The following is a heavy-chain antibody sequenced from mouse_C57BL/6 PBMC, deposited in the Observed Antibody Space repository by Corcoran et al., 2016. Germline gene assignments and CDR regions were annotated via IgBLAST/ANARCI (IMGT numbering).Heavy chain of an antibody. V-gene: IGHV1-26*01. Sequence: EVQLQQSGPELVKPGASVKISCKASGYTFTDYYMNWVKQSHGKSLEWIGDINPNNGGTSYNQKFKGKATLTVDKSSSTAYMELRSLTSEDSAVYYCARFGNGYYYAMDYWGQGTSVTVSS. CDR2: INPNNGGT. CDR3: ARFGNGYYYAMDY. J-gene: IGHJ4*01. CDR1: GYTFTDYY.